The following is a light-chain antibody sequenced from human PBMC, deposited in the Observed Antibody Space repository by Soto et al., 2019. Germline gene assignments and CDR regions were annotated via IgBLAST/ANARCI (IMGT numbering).Light chain of an antibody. CDR3: AAWDASLDGYV. J-gene: IGLJ1*01. Sequence: QSVLTQPPLASGTPGQRVTISCSTSSSNLGDNTVNWYQQVPGTAPKLLIYDYDQRPSGVPDRFSGSKSGTSASLAISGLQSEDEADYYCAAWDASLDGYVFGTGTKVTVL. CDR1: SSNLGDNT. V-gene: IGLV1-44*01. CDR2: DYD.